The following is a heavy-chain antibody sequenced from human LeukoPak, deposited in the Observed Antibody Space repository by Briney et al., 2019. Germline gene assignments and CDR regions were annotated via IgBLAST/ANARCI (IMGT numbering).Heavy chain of an antibody. CDR1: GGTFSSYT. CDR2: IIPILGIA. Sequence: ASVKVSCKASGGTFSSYTISWVRQAPGQGLEWMGGIIPILGIANYAQKFQGRVTITADKSTSTAYMELSSLRSEDTAVYYCARGGNYYDSSLYFDYWGQGTLVTVSS. V-gene: IGHV1-69*10. J-gene: IGHJ4*02. D-gene: IGHD3-22*01. CDR3: ARGGNYYDSSLYFDY.